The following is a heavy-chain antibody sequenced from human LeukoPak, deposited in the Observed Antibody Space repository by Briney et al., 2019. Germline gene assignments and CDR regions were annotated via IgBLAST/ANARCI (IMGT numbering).Heavy chain of an antibody. V-gene: IGHV3-23*01. Sequence: GGSLRLSCAASGFTFSSYAMSWVRQAPGKGLEWLSAISGSGGSTYYADSVKGRFTISRDNSKNTLYLQMNSLRAEDTAVYYCAKDRGGSGSYSGVYYFDYWGQGTLVTVSS. CDR2: ISGSGGST. J-gene: IGHJ4*02. CDR1: GFTFSSYA. D-gene: IGHD1-26*01. CDR3: AKDRGGSGSYSGVYYFDY.